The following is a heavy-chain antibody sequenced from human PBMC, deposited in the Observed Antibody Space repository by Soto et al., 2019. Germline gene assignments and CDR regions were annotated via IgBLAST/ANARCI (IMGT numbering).Heavy chain of an antibody. J-gene: IGHJ4*02. Sequence: KPSETLSLTCTVSGGSISSSSYYWGWIRQPPGTGLEWIGSIYYSGSTYYNPSLKSRVTISVDTSKNQFSLKLSSVTAADTAVYYCARPTLGFGMVRGVTEYYFDYWGQGTLVTVSS. V-gene: IGHV4-39*01. CDR1: GGSISSSSYY. CDR3: ARPTLGFGMVRGVTEYYFDY. D-gene: IGHD3-10*01. CDR2: IYYSGST.